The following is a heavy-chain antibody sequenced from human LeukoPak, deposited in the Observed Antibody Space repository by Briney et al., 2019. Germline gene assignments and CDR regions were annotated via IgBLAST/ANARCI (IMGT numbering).Heavy chain of an antibody. Sequence: PSETLSLTCTVSGGSMSGSYWSWIRQSPGKGLEWLGYIYFTGHSKSNPSLKSRVTISLDTSKNQLSLRLASVTAADTAVYYCARRRQVTSYSPYAFDIGGQGTMVTVSS. CDR2: IYFTGHS. CDR1: GGSMSGSY. V-gene: IGHV4-59*08. J-gene: IGHJ3*02. CDR3: ARRRQVTSYSPYAFDI. D-gene: IGHD2-15*01.